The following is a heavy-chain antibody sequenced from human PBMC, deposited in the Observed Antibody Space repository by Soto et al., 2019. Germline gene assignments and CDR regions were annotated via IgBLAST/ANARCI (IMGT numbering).Heavy chain of an antibody. CDR2: IGGDGRTT. J-gene: IGHJ6*02. D-gene: IGHD3-3*01. V-gene: IGHV3-23*01. CDR3: TKDQTRNLNHGDYYYYGMDL. CDR1: GFTVITYA. Sequence: GGSLRLSCAGSGFTVITYAMSWVRQAPGKGLEWISSIGGDGRTTYYAGSVKGRFTVSRDNSKNTLYLQMNSLRPEDTAVYYCTKDQTRNLNHGDYYYYGMDLWGQGTTVTVS.